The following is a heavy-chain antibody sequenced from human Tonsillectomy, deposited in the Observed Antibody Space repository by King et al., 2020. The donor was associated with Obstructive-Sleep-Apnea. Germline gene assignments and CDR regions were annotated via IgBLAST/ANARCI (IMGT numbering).Heavy chain of an antibody. V-gene: IGHV3-23*04. Sequence: QLVQSGGGLVQPGGSLRLSCAASGFTFSSYAMSWVRQAPGKGLEWVSVISGSGGSTYYADSVKGRFTISRDNSKNTLYLQMNSLRAEDTAVYYCAKDYAYYGSGNYYKTPQIFDYWGQGTLVTVSS. D-gene: IGHD3-10*01. CDR1: GFTFSSYA. CDR2: ISGSGGST. J-gene: IGHJ4*02. CDR3: AKDYAYYGSGNYYKTPQIFDY.